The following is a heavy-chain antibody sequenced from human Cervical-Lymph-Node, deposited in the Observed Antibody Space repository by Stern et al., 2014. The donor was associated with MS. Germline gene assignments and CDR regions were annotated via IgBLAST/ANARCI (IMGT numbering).Heavy chain of an antibody. Sequence: QMQLVQSGAEVKKPGDSVNVSCKASGYTFTHYHIHWVRQAPGQGPEWKAMINPSGGSTTYGQKFQGRVTLTRDTSTSTVYMELRSLRSDDTALYYCARDMVDADKWFDPWGQGTLVTVSS. D-gene: IGHD4/OR15-4a*01. CDR1: GYTFTHYH. CDR2: INPSGGST. CDR3: ARDMVDADKWFDP. J-gene: IGHJ5*02. V-gene: IGHV1-46*01.